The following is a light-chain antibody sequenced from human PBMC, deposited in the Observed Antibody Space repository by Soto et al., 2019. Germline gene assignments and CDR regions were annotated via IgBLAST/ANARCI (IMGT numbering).Light chain of an antibody. CDR1: QSVGSN. J-gene: IGKJ5*01. V-gene: IGKV3-15*01. Sequence: EIVLTQSPATLSVSPGLTATLSCRASQSVGSNLAWYQQNPGQAPRLVIYGASNRASGFPARFSGSGSGTEFTLTISSLQSEDIAVYYCQQYNNWPITFGHGTRLEIK. CDR3: QQYNNWPIT. CDR2: GAS.